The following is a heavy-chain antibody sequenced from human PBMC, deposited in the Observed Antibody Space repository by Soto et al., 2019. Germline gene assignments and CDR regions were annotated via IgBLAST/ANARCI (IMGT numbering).Heavy chain of an antibody. J-gene: IGHJ4*02. CDR2: IIPILGIA. D-gene: IGHD5-18*01. CDR3: ASQRPATAMVLTQFDY. V-gene: IGHV1-69*02. Sequence: QVQLVQSGAEVKKPGSSVKVSCKASGGTFSSYTISWVRQAPGQGLEWMGRIIPILGIANYAQKFQGRVTITADKATSTACMELSSLRSEDTAVYYCASQRPATAMVLTQFDYWGQGTLVTVSS. CDR1: GGTFSSYT.